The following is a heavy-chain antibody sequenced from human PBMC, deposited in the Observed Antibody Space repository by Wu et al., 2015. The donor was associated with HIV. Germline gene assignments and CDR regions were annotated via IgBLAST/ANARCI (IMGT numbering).Heavy chain of an antibody. CDR3: ARAPTYYDFWMITSPSSFDY. CDR2: ISAYNGDR. V-gene: IGHV1-18*01. J-gene: IGHJ4*02. Sequence: QVQLVQSGAEVKKPGASVKVSCKASGYTFTSYGISWVRQAPGQGLEWMGWISAYNGDRNYAQKLQGRVTMTTDTSTSTAYMELRSLRSDDTAVYYCARAPTYYDFWMITSPSSFDYWGQGTLVTVSS. D-gene: IGHD3-3*01. CDR1: GYTFTSYG.